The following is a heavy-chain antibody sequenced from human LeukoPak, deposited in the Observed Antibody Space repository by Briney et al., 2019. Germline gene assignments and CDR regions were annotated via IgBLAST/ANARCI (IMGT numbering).Heavy chain of an antibody. CDR3: ARGGGALDI. Sequence: SQTLSLTCAISGDSVSSNSAAWNWIRQSPSRDLEWLGRTYYRSKWFDGYASSVKSRITINPDTSENQFSLHLNSVTPEDTAIYYCARGGGALDIWGQGTLVTVSS. CDR1: GDSVSSNSAA. V-gene: IGHV6-1*01. J-gene: IGHJ3*02. CDR2: TYYRSKWFD.